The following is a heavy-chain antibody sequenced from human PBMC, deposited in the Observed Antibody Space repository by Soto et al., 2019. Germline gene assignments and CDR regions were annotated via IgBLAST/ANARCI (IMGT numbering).Heavy chain of an antibody. Sequence: PSETLSLTCTVSGGSISSGDYYWSWIRQPPGKGLEWIGYIYYSGSTYYNPSLKSRVTISVDTSKNQFSLKLSSVTAADTAVYYCARGEGLHPAHYYYGMDVWGQGTTVTSP. D-gene: IGHD1-26*01. V-gene: IGHV4-30-4*01. CDR3: ARGEGLHPAHYYYGMDV. CDR1: GGSISSGDYY. CDR2: IYYSGST. J-gene: IGHJ6*02.